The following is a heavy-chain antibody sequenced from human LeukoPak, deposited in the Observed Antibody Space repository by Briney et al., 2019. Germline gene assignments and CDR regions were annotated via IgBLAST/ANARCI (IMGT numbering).Heavy chain of an antibody. CDR3: ARKGDYGDWALFDY. Sequence: SETLSLTCTVSGGSISSGGYYWSWIRQHPGKGLEWIGYIYYSGSTYYNPSLKSRVTISVDTSKNQFSLKLSSVTAADTAVYYCARKGDYGDWALFDYWGQGTLVTVSS. CDR1: GGSISSGGYY. CDR2: IYYSGST. V-gene: IGHV4-31*03. J-gene: IGHJ4*02. D-gene: IGHD4-17*01.